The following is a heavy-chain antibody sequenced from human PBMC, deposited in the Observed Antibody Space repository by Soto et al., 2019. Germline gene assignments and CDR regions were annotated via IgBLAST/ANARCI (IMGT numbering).Heavy chain of an antibody. CDR2: INVGNGNT. V-gene: IGHV1-3*01. CDR3: ARGRGYCSGGSCYRLLDY. Sequence: ASVKVSCKASGYTFTSYAMHWVRQAPGQRLEWMVWINVGNGNTKYSQKFQGRVTITRDTSASTAYMELSSLRSEDTALYYCARGRGYCSGGSCYRLLDYWGQGTLVTVSS. J-gene: IGHJ4*02. D-gene: IGHD2-15*01. CDR1: GYTFTSYA.